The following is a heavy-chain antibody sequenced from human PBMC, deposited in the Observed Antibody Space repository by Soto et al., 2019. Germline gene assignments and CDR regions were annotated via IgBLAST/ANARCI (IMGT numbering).Heavy chain of an antibody. Sequence: GGSLRLSCVASGFTFSSYSMNWVRQAPGRGLEWVSSISSSSTYIYYADSVKGRFTTSRDNAKNSLYLQMNSLRAEDTAVYYCARDPLSCASPSCFGDYWGQGALVTVSS. D-gene: IGHD3-3*01. CDR3: ARDPLSCASPSCFGDY. CDR1: GFTFSSYS. CDR2: ISSSSTYI. J-gene: IGHJ4*02. V-gene: IGHV3-21*01.